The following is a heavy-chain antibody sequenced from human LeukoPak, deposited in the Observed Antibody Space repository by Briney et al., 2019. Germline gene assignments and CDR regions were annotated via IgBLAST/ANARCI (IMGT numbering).Heavy chain of an antibody. CDR3: ARGGGSSSYYYGMDV. Sequence: PSETLPLTCAVYGGSFSGYYWSWIRQPPGKGLEWIGEINHSGSTNYNPSLKSRVTISVDTSKNQFSLKLSSVTAADTAVYYCARGGGSSSYYYGMDVWGQGTTVTVSS. D-gene: IGHD2-2*01. J-gene: IGHJ6*02. CDR2: INHSGST. CDR1: GGSFSGYY. V-gene: IGHV4-34*01.